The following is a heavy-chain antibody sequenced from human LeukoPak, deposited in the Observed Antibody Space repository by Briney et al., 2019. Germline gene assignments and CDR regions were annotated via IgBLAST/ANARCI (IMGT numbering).Heavy chain of an antibody. CDR3: ARGGDYSSSWYDY. Sequence: PGGSLRLSCAASGFTFSSYEINWVRQAPGKGLEWVSYISSSGSTIYYADSVKGRFTISRDNAKNSLYLQMNSLRAEDTAVYYCARGGDYSSSWYDYWGQGTLVTVSS. CDR1: GFTFSSYE. D-gene: IGHD6-13*01. CDR2: ISSSGSTI. V-gene: IGHV3-48*03. J-gene: IGHJ4*02.